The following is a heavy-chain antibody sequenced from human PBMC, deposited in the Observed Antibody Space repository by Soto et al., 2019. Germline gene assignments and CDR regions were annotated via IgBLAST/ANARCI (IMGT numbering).Heavy chain of an antibody. CDR2: IYYSGST. CDR3: AREVRGYDILTGYYTRGYYGMDV. Sequence: PSETLSLTCTVSGGSISSYYWSWIRQPPGKGLEWIGYIYYSGSTNYNPSLKSRVTISVDTSKNQFSLKLSSVTAADTAVYYCAREVRGYDILTGYYTRGYYGMDVWGQGTTVTVPS. J-gene: IGHJ6*02. D-gene: IGHD3-9*01. V-gene: IGHV4-59*01. CDR1: GGSISSYY.